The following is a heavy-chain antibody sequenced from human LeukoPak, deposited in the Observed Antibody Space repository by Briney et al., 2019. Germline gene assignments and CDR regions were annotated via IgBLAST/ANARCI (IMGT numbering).Heavy chain of an antibody. CDR2: ISSSSSTI. J-gene: IGHJ6*03. CDR3: ARDHRPQYYYYYMDV. Sequence: GGSLRLSCAASGFTFSSYSMNWVRQAPGKGLEWVSYISSSSSTIYYADSVKGRFTISRDNAKNSLYLQMSSLRAEDTAVYYCARDHRPQYYYYYMDVWGKGTTVTVSS. D-gene: IGHD1-14*01. CDR1: GFTFSSYS. V-gene: IGHV3-48*01.